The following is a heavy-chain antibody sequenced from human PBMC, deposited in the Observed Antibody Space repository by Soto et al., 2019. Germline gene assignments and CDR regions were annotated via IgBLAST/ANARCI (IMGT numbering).Heavy chain of an antibody. D-gene: IGHD6-19*01. CDR1: GDTVTHYG. Sequence: QVQLVQSGGEVKKPGASVKVSCKASGDTVTHYGISWLRQVPGQRHEWMGWISFYNGNTHYAQKLQGRVTLTTDTSTSTAYMELRSLISDDTAVYYCASATSIAVAGKEKWGQGTLVTVSS. V-gene: IGHV1-18*01. CDR2: ISFYNGNT. CDR3: ASATSIAVAGKEK. J-gene: IGHJ4*02.